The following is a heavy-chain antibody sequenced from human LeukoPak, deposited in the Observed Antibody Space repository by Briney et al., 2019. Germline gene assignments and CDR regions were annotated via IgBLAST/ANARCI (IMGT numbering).Heavy chain of an antibody. J-gene: IGHJ4*02. Sequence: PSETVSLTCTVSGGAISNDNFYWAWIRQPPGKGLEWIGSINYSGTTYYNPSLRSRVTISVDTSKTQFSLKLNSVTAADTAVYYCARLSDYWGQGTLVTVSS. CDR2: INYSGTT. CDR1: GGAISNDNFY. V-gene: IGHV4-39*01. CDR3: ARLSDY.